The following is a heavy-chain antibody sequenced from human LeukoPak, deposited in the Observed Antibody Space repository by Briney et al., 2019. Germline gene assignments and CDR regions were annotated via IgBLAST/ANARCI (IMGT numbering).Heavy chain of an antibody. CDR3: ARLSYDSSGYLDY. D-gene: IGHD3-22*01. CDR1: GGSISSGGYY. V-gene: IGHV4-31*03. Sequence: SQTLSLTCTVSGGSISSGGYYWSWIRQHPGKGLEWIGYIYYSGSAYYNPSLKSRVTISVDTSKNQFSLKLSSVTAADTAVYYCARLSYDSSGYLDYWGQGTLVTVSS. CDR2: IYYSGSA. J-gene: IGHJ4*02.